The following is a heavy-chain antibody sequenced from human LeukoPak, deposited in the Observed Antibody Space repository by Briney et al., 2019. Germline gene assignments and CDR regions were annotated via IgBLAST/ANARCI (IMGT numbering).Heavy chain of an antibody. Sequence: GGSLRLSCAASGFTFSSYAMHWVRQAPGKGLEWVAVISYDGSNKYYADSVKGRFTISRDNSKNTLYLQMNSLRAEDTAVYCCARDSGGYYYFEPGYYFDYWGQGTLVTVSS. CDR2: ISYDGSNK. CDR3: ARDSGGYYYFEPGYYFDY. CDR1: GFTFSSYA. D-gene: IGHD3-22*01. J-gene: IGHJ4*02. V-gene: IGHV3-30-3*01.